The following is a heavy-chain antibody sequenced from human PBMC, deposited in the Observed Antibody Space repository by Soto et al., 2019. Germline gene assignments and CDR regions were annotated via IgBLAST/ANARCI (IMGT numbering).Heavy chain of an antibody. CDR3: ARAVDKLWYDY. J-gene: IGHJ4*02. CDR1: GYRLTSND. CDR2: INPNSGNT. V-gene: IGHV1-2*04. D-gene: IGHD5-18*01. Sequence: ASVKVSCEACGYRLTSNDINWVRQATGQGLEWMGWINPNSGNTNYAQKFQGWVTMTRDTSISTAYMELSRLRSDDTAVYYCARAVDKLWYDYWGQGTLVTVSS.